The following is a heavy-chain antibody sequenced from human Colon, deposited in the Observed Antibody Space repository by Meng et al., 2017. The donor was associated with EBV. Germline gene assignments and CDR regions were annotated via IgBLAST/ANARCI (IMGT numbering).Heavy chain of an antibody. Sequence: VKMVSFVYKLKRTGASVKVSWKAAGYTFTSYAMNWVRQDHGQGLEWMGWISAYNGNTNYAQKLQGRVTMTTDTSTRTAYMELRSLRSDDTAVYYCARNRPRGVATGANWFDPWGQGTLVTVSS. D-gene: IGHD5-12*01. CDR1: GYTFTSYA. J-gene: IGHJ5*02. V-gene: IGHV1-18*01. CDR3: ARNRPRGVATGANWFDP. CDR2: ISAYNGNT.